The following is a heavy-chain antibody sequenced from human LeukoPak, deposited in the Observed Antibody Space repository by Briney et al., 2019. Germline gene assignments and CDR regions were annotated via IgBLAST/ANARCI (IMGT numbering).Heavy chain of an antibody. CDR1: GGSSSGYY. V-gene: IGHV4-34*01. Sequence: SETLSLTCAVYGGSSSGYYWSWIRHPPGKGREWIGEINHSGSTNYNPSLKSRVTIAVDTSRNQFSLKLSSVTAADTAVYYCARGWYCSSTSCYKRSDAFDIWGQGTMVTVSS. CDR2: INHSGST. D-gene: IGHD2-2*02. J-gene: IGHJ3*02. CDR3: ARGWYCSSTSCYKRSDAFDI.